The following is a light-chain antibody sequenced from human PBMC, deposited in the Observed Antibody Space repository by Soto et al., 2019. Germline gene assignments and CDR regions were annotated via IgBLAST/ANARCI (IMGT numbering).Light chain of an antibody. CDR1: QDIDNW. J-gene: IGKJ1*01. CDR2: AAS. Sequence: DIQMTQSPSSVSASVGDRVTITCRASQDIDNWLAWYQQKPGKAPKLLIYAASSLQSGVPSRFSGSGSGTDFPFTISGLHPEDFATYYCQQGSSFPWTFGQGTKVEIK. V-gene: IGKV1-12*01. CDR3: QQGSSFPWT.